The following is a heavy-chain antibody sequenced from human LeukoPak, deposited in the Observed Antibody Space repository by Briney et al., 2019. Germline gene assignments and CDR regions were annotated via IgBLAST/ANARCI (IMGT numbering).Heavy chain of an antibody. CDR2: IYHSGST. CDR3: ATVIVMVRGVIQRHYFDY. J-gene: IGHJ4*02. V-gene: IGHV4-4*02. D-gene: IGHD3-10*01. Sequence: SETLSLTCAVSGGSISSSNRWSRVRPPPGKGLEWIGEIYHSGSTNYNPSLKSRVTISVDKSKNQFSLKLSSVPAADTAVHYCATVIVMVRGVIQRHYFDYWGQGTLVTVSS. CDR1: GGSISSSNR.